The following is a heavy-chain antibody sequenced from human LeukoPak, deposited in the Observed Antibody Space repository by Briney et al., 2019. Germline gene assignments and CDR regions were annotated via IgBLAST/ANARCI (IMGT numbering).Heavy chain of an antibody. Sequence: GGSLRLSCAASGFSFTNYAMSWVRQAPARGPEWVSSIRGGGETFYTDSVKGRFTISRDNSKNTLYLQMNSLRAEDTAIHYCAKVPYSDYGSGRPPFMDVWGQGTTVAVSS. V-gene: IGHV3-23*01. CDR3: AKVPYSDYGSGRPPFMDV. CDR2: IRGGGET. J-gene: IGHJ6*02. D-gene: IGHD3-10*01. CDR1: GFSFTNYA.